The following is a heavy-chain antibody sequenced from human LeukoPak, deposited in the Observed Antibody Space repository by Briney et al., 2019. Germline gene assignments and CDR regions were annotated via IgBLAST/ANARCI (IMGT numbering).Heavy chain of an antibody. CDR1: GFIFSNYE. CDR2: ISSAGSDI. V-gene: IGHV3-48*03. D-gene: IGHD1-26*01. Sequence: PGGSRRLSCAGSGFIFSNYEMNWVRQAPGEGLEGVSYISSAGSDIYYADSVKGRFTITRDNAENSLYLQMNSLRAEDTAVYYCARDLPTGTYRAYFDNWGQGTLVTVSS. J-gene: IGHJ4*02. CDR3: ARDLPTGTYRAYFDN.